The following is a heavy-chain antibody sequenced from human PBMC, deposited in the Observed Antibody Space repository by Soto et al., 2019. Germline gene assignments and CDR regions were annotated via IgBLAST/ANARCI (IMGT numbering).Heavy chain of an antibody. V-gene: IGHV4-61*01. D-gene: IGHD2-15*01. CDR3: ARVGRPHAGILLPIYYFDF. CDR2: IYYSGTT. Sequence: PSETLSLTCSVSGGSVISSNNYWTWMLHPQWNGVEWIGNIYYSGTTKYNPSLKSRVTISLDPSKNQLSLKLDSVTAADTAVYYCARVGRPHAGILLPIYYFDFWGQGTLVTVSS. CDR1: GGSVISSNNY. J-gene: IGHJ4*02.